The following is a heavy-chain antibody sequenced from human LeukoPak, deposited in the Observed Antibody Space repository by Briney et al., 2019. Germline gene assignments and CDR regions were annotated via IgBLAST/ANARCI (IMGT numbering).Heavy chain of an antibody. J-gene: IGHJ6*02. D-gene: IGHD3-10*01. CDR2: IYSDGST. CDR1: GFTVSSNY. V-gene: IGHV3-66*01. Sequence: GGSLRLSCAASGFTVSSNYMNWVRQAPGKGLEWVSVIYSDGSTYYADSVKGRFTISRDNSRNTLYLQMNNLRAEDTAVYYCARFGVYYYAMDVWGQGTTVTVSS. CDR3: ARFGVYYYAMDV.